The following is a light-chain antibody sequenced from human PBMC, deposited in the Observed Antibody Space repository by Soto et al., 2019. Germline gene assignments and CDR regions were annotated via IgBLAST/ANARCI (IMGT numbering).Light chain of an antibody. CDR2: QDT. CDR3: QVWDSSAVV. Sequence: SYELTKPPSVSVSPGQTASITCSGDKLGDKYACWYQQKPGQSPVLVIYQDTKRPSGIPERFSGSNSGNTATLTISGTQPMDEADYYCQVWDSSAVVFGGGTKLTVL. CDR1: KLGDKY. V-gene: IGLV3-1*01. J-gene: IGLJ2*01.